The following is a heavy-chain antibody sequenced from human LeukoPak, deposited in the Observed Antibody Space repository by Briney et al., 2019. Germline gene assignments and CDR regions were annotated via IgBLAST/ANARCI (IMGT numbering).Heavy chain of an antibody. Sequence: GGSLRLSCAAPGFTFSNYGIHWVRQAPGKGLEWVAFIRFDGSDKYYADSVKGRFTISRDNSKNTLYLQMNSLRAEDTAVYYCAKDSYYYDSSGYQNWFDPWGQGTLVTVSS. CDR2: IRFDGSDK. CDR1: GFTFSNYG. J-gene: IGHJ5*02. CDR3: AKDSYYYDSSGYQNWFDP. V-gene: IGHV3-30*02. D-gene: IGHD3-22*01.